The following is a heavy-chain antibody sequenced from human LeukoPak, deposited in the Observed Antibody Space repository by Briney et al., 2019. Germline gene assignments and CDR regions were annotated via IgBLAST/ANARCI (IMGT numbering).Heavy chain of an antibody. D-gene: IGHD2-21*02. Sequence: ASVKVSCKASGYTFTGYYMHWVRQAPGQGLEWMGWINPNSGGTNYAQKFQGRATMTRDTSISTAYMELSRLRSDDTAVYYCARGGVSNRGFGEFLPWVVTAIPADWFDPWGQGTLVTVSS. V-gene: IGHV1-2*02. J-gene: IGHJ5*02. CDR2: INPNSGGT. CDR1: GYTFTGYY. CDR3: ARGGVSNRGFGEFLPWVVTAIPADWFDP.